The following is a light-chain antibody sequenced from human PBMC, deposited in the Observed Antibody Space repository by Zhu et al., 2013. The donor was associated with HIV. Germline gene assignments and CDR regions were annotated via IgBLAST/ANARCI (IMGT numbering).Light chain of an antibody. CDR3: QQSYSTPV. CDR2: SAS. J-gene: IGKJ4*01. V-gene: IGKV1-39*01. Sequence: DVQMTQSPSSLSASVGDRVTITCRASQSITIYLNWYQQKPGKAPKLLIYSASSLQRGVPSRFSGSGSGTDFTLTISSLQPEDYATYYCQQSYSTPVFGGGTKVEIK. CDR1: QSITIY.